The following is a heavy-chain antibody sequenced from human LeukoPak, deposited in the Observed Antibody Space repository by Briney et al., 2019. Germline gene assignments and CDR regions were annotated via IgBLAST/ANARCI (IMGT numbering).Heavy chain of an antibody. CDR2: IYTSGST. Sequence: SETLSLTCTVSGGSISSYNWSWIRRPAGKGLEWIGRIYTSGSTNYNPSLKSRVTMSVDTSKNQFSLKLSSVTAADTAVYYCARDYGSSLREDWFDPWGQGTLVTVSS. V-gene: IGHV4-4*07. CDR3: ARDYGSSLREDWFDP. CDR1: GGSISSYN. D-gene: IGHD6-13*01. J-gene: IGHJ5*02.